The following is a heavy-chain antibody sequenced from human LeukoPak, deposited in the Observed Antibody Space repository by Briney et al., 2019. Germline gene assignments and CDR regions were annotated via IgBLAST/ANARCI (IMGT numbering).Heavy chain of an antibody. V-gene: IGHV4-34*01. J-gene: IGHJ4*02. Sequence: SETLSLTCAVYGGSFSGYYWSWIRQPPGKGLEWIGEINHSGSTNYNPSLKSRVTISVDTSKNQFSLKLSSVTAADTAVYYCAREGRGYYDSSGYSDWGQGTLVTVSS. CDR2: INHSGST. D-gene: IGHD3-22*01. CDR1: GGSFSGYY. CDR3: AREGRGYYDSSGYSD.